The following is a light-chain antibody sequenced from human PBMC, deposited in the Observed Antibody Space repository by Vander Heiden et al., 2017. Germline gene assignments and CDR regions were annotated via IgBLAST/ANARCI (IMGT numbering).Light chain of an antibody. CDR2: AAS. CDR3: LQHNSYRWT. V-gene: IGKV1-17*01. Sequence: DIQMTQSPSSLSASVGDRVTITCRASQGIRNDLAWYQQKPGKAPKRLIYAASSLQSGVPSRFSGRGSGTEFTLTISSLQPADFATYYCLQHNSYRWTFGQGTKVEIK. CDR1: QGIRND. J-gene: IGKJ1*01.